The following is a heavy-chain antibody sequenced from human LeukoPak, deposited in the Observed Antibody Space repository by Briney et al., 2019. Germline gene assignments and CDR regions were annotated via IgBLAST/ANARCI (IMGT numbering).Heavy chain of an antibody. D-gene: IGHD1-26*01. CDR1: GFTFSSYA. J-gene: IGHJ4*02. Sequence: PGGSLRLSCAASGFTFSSYAMSWVRQAPGEGLQWVSGISDSGSGTYYADSVRGRFTISRDNSKNTLYLQMNSLRAEDTAVYYCAKDLGAAWGIGVDYWGQGTLVTVSS. CDR3: AKDLGAAWGIGVDY. V-gene: IGHV3-23*01. CDR2: ISDSGSGT.